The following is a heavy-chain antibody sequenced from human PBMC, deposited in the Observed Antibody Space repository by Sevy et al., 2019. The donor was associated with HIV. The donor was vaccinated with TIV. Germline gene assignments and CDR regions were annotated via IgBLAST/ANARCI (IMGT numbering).Heavy chain of an antibody. CDR3: ATHALSITIFGVVTPNWFDP. V-gene: IGHV4-39*01. Sequence: SETLSLTCTVSGGSISRNSHYWGWIRQPPGKGLEWIGSIYYSGSTYYNPSLKSRVTISGDTSKNQFSLKLSSVTAADTAVYYCATHALSITIFGVVTPNWFDPWGQGTLVTVSS. D-gene: IGHD3-3*01. CDR1: GGSISRNSHY. CDR2: IYYSGST. J-gene: IGHJ5*02.